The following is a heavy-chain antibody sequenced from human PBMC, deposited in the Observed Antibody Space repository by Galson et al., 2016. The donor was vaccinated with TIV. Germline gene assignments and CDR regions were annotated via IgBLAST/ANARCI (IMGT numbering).Heavy chain of an antibody. CDR3: ARPSDSSWYFDL. J-gene: IGHJ2*01. V-gene: IGHV1-69*13. Sequence: SVKVSCKASGDSLSNYYINWVRQAPGQGPEWMGGIVPIYRSPKYARRFQGRVTITADESTSTVFVELTGLTSDDTATYYCARPSDSSWYFDLWGRGTQVIVS. D-gene: IGHD6-13*01. CDR1: GDSLSNYY. CDR2: IVPIYRSP.